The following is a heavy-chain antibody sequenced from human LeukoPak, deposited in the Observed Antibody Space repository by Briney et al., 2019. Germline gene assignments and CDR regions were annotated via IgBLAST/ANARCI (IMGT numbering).Heavy chain of an antibody. CDR1: GGSFSGYY. CDR2: INHSGST. J-gene: IGHJ4*02. D-gene: IGHD3-22*01. CDR3: ARWSSGYFLRAFDY. Sequence: SETLSLTCAVYGGSFSGYYWSWIRQPPGKGLEWIGEINHSGSTNYNPSLKSLVTISVDTSKNQFSLELSSVTAADTAVYYCARWSSGYFLRAFDYWGQGTLVTVSS. V-gene: IGHV4-34*01.